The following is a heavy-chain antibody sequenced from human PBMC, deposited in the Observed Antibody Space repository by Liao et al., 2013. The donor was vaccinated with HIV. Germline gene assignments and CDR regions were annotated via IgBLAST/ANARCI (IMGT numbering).Heavy chain of an antibody. CDR3: VRDVVGARGYFDY. Sequence: QVQLQESGPGLVKPSQTLSLTCTVSGGSISSGSYYWSWIRQPAGKGLEWIGRIYTSGSTNYNPSLKSRVTISVDTSKNQFSLKLSSVTAADTAVYYCVRDVVGARGYFDYWGQGALVTVSS. V-gene: IGHV4-61*02. CDR2: IYTSGST. D-gene: IGHD1-26*01. CDR1: GGSISSGSYY. J-gene: IGHJ4*02.